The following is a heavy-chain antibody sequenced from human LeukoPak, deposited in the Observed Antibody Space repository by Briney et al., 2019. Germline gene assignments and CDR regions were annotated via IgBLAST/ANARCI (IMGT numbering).Heavy chain of an antibody. CDR2: MSWDGGST. J-gene: IGHJ4*02. CDR1: GFTFDDYA. V-gene: IGHV3-43D*03. CDR3: AKDRGSGSCLDY. D-gene: IGHD1-26*01. Sequence: GGSLRLSCSASGFTFDDYAMHWVRQAPGKGLEWVSLMSWDGGSTYYADSVKGRFTISRDNSKNSLYLQMNSLRAEDTALYYRAKDRGSGSCLDYWGQGTLVTVSS.